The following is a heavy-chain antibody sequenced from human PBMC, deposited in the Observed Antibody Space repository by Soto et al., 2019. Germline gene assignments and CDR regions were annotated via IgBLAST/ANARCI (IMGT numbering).Heavy chain of an antibody. CDR2: ISSSSSYT. J-gene: IGHJ6*02. Sequence: QVQLVESGGGLVKPGGSLRLSCAASGFTFSDYYMSWIRQAPGKGLEWVSYISSSSSYTNYADSVKGRFTISRDNAKNSLYLQMNSLRAEDTAVYYCARGGSSGWYVRDYYYYYGMDVWGQGTTVTVSS. V-gene: IGHV3-11*05. CDR1: GFTFSDYY. CDR3: ARGGSSGWYVRDYYYYYGMDV. D-gene: IGHD6-19*01.